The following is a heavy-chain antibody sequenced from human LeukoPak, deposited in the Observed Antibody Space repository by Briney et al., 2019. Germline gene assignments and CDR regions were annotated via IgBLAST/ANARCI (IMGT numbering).Heavy chain of an antibody. Sequence: GGSLRLSCAASGFTFDDYAMHWDRQATGKGLEWVSGINWNSNNIDYADSVKGRFTISRDNGKNSLYLQMNSLRAEDTAVYYCAKGPLLWDWGQGTLVTVSS. D-gene: IGHD2/OR15-2a*01. CDR2: INWNSNNI. J-gene: IGHJ4*02. CDR1: GFTFDDYA. V-gene: IGHV3-9*01. CDR3: AKGPLLWD.